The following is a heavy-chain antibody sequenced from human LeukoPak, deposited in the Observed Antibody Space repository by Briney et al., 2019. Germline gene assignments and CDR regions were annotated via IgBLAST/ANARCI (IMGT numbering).Heavy chain of an antibody. V-gene: IGHV1-2*02. Sequence: ASVTVSCKASGYTFTGYYMHWVRQAPGQGPEWMGWINPNSGGTNYAQKFQGRVTMTRDTSISTAYMELSRLRSDDTAVYYCARARRYCSSTSCYFDYWGQGTLVTVSS. CDR3: ARARRYCSSTSCYFDY. D-gene: IGHD2-2*01. J-gene: IGHJ4*02. CDR2: INPNSGGT. CDR1: GYTFTGYY.